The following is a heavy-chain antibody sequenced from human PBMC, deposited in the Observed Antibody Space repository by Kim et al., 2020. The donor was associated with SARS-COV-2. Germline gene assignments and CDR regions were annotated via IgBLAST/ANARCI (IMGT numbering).Heavy chain of an antibody. CDR2: ISSSSSYI. CDR3: ARDWGGSWELLRDY. D-gene: IGHD1-26*01. J-gene: IGHJ4*02. Sequence: GGSLRLSCAASGFTFSSYSMNWVRQAPGKGLEWVSSISSSSSYIYYADSVKGRFTISRDNAKNSLNLQMNSLRAEDTAVYYCARDWGGSWELLRDYWGQGTLVTVSS. V-gene: IGHV3-21*04. CDR1: GFTFSSYS.